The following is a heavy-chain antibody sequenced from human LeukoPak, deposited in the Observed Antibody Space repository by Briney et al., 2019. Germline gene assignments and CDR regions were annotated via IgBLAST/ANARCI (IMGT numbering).Heavy chain of an antibody. V-gene: IGHV1-69*05. CDR2: IILIFGTA. CDR1: GGTFSSYA. D-gene: IGHD2-2*01. CDR3: ARAKGAGSDIVVVPAATRDAYYYYYMDV. Sequence: GASVTVSCKASGGTFSSYAISWVRQAPGQGLEWMGGIILIFGTANYAQKFQGRVTITTDESTSTAYMELSSLRSEDTAVYYCARAKGAGSDIVVVPAATRDAYYYYYMDVWGKGTTVTVSS. J-gene: IGHJ6*03.